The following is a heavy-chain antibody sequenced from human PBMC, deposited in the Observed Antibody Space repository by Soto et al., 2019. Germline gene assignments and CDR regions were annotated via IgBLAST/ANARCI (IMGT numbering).Heavy chain of an antibody. CDR1: GGSISSYY. V-gene: IGHV4-59*01. D-gene: IGHD2-15*01. J-gene: IGHJ4*02. Sequence: LSLTCTVSGGSISSYYWSWIRQPPGKGLEWIGYIYYSGSTNYNPSLKSRVTISVDTSKNQFSLKLSSVTAADTAVYYCAAGYCSGGICFDHFDYWAREPWSPSPQ. CDR3: AAGYCSGGICFDHFDY. CDR2: IYYSGST.